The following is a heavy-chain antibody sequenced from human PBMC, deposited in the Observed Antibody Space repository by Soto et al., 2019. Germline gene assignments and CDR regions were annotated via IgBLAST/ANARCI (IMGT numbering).Heavy chain of an antibody. J-gene: IGHJ4*02. CDR2: IYYSGST. D-gene: IGHD3-22*01. Sequence: SETLSLTCTVSGGSISNGDYYGSWIRQPPGKGLEWIGYIYYSGSTYYNPSLKSRVTISVDTSKNQFSLKLSSVTAADTAVYYCARGSGYYFIDYWGQGTLVTVSS. CDR3: ARGSGYYFIDY. V-gene: IGHV4-30-4*01. CDR1: GGSISNGDYY.